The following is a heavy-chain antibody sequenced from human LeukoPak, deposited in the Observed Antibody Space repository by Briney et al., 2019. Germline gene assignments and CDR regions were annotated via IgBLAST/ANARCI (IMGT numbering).Heavy chain of an antibody. D-gene: IGHD6-13*01. V-gene: IGHV3-21*01. Sequence: WETLSLTCTVSGGSISSSSYYWGWIRQPPGKGLEWVSSISSSSSYIYYADSVKGRFTISRDNAKNSLYLQMNSLRAEDTAVYYCARGLAAAGNDYWGQGTLVTVSS. J-gene: IGHJ4*02. CDR2: ISSSSSYI. CDR1: GGSISSSS. CDR3: ARGLAAAGNDY.